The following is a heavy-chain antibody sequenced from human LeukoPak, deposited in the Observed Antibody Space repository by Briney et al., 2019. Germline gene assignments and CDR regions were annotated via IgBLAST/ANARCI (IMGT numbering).Heavy chain of an antibody. CDR2: ISSLSSYI. J-gene: IGHJ4*02. CDR1: GFTFSSYE. D-gene: IGHD2-2*01. CDR3: ARGGPSTGFDY. V-gene: IGHV3-21*01. Sequence: ESGGSLRLSCAASGFTFSSYEMNWVRQAPGKGLEWVSSISSLSSYIYYADSVKGRFTISRDNAKNSLYLQMNSLRAEDTAVYYCARGGPSTGFDYWGQGTLVTVSS.